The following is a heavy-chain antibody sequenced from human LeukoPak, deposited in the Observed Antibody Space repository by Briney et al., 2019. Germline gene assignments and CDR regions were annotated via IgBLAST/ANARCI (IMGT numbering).Heavy chain of an antibody. CDR1: GGTFSSYA. D-gene: IGHD2-15*01. V-gene: IGHV1-69*01. Sequence: SVKVSCKASGGTFSSYAISWVRQAPGQGLEWMGGIIPIFGTANYAQKFQGRVTITADESTSTAYMELSSLRSEDTAAYYCATDPTKDTLNDYWGQGTLVTVSS. CDR2: IIPIFGTA. CDR3: ATDPTKDTLNDY. J-gene: IGHJ4*02.